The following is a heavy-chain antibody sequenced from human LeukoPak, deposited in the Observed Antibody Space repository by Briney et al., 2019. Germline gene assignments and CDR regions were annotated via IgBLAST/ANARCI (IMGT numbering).Heavy chain of an antibody. CDR3: ATTYYYDSSGYPPFDY. CDR2: IYSGGST. CDR1: GFNVRSNY. D-gene: IGHD3-22*01. V-gene: IGHV3-53*01. Sequence: PGGSLRLSCAASGFNVRSNYMSWVRQAPGKGLEWVSVIYSGGSTYYADSVKGRFTISRDNSENTLYLQMNSLRAEDTAVYYCATTYYYDSSGYPPFDYWGQGTLVTVSS. J-gene: IGHJ4*02.